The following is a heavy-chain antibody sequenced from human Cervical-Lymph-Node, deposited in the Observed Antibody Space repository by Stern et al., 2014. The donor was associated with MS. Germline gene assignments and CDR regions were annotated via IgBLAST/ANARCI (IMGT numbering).Heavy chain of an antibody. J-gene: IGHJ4*02. CDR2: INPNSGGT. Sequence: QVQLVQSGAEVRKPGASVKVSCKASAYTFTGYYIHLVRQAPGQGLEWMGWINPNSGGTKNAQKFQGRVTMTRDTSITTVYMELNRLTSDDTAVYYCARGLATAVTTDYWGQGTLVTVSS. V-gene: IGHV1-2*02. D-gene: IGHD4-17*01. CDR1: AYTFTGYY. CDR3: ARGLATAVTTDY.